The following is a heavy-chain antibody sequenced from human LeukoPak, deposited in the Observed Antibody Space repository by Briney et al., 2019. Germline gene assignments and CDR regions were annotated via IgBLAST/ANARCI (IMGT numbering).Heavy chain of an antibody. D-gene: IGHD4-17*01. V-gene: IGHV3-21*01. Sequence: GGSLRLSCAASGLTFSTYSMNWVRQAPGKGLEWVSSISYSSTYIYYADPVKGRFTISRDNAKNSLYLQMNSLRAEDTAVYYCARDRVVYGDSPNFDYWGQGTLVTVSS. CDR2: ISYSSTYI. J-gene: IGHJ4*02. CDR1: GLTFSTYS. CDR3: ARDRVVYGDSPNFDY.